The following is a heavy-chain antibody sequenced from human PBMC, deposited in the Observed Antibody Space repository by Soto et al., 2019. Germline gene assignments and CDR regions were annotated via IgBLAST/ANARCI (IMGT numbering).Heavy chain of an antibody. D-gene: IGHD2-21*02. Sequence: QVQLVQSGAEVKKPGSSVKVSCKASGGTFSSYAISWVRQAPGQGLEWMGGIIPIFGTANYAQKFHGRVTITADESSSTAYMELSSLRSEDTAVHYCGAVVTREVYSSYGMDVWCHGTTVTVSS. V-gene: IGHV1-69*01. CDR2: IIPIFGTA. J-gene: IGHJ6*02. CDR1: GGTFSSYA. CDR3: GAVVTREVYSSYGMDV.